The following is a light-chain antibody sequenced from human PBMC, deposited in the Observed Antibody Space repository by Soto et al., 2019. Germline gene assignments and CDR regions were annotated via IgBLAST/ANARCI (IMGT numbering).Light chain of an antibody. Sequence: DIQMTQSPSSVSASVGDRITITCRASQEINRWLAGHQQKPGQAPNLLIFYASTLQGGVPSRFIGRGSCADFTLTIASVQREDVGIYYSQQGQSFPLPFGPGPKVDLE. V-gene: IGKV1-12*01. J-gene: IGKJ3*01. CDR3: QQGQSFPLP. CDR1: QEINRW. CDR2: YAS.